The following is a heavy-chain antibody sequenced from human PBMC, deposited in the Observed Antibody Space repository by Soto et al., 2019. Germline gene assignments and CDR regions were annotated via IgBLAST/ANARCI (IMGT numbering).Heavy chain of an antibody. D-gene: IGHD6-6*01. V-gene: IGHV1-18*01. CDR3: ARTGGGMAARPLEY. Sequence: QVQLMQSGGEVKMPGASVEVSCKTSGYMFTTYGMSWVRQAPGQGLEWMAWISAYNGNKKYAQKFEGKVTMTTDTSTSTVSMELRDLTSDDTAIYYFARTGGGMAARPLEYWGQGTLVIVSS. CDR1: GYMFTTYG. J-gene: IGHJ4*02. CDR2: ISAYNGNK.